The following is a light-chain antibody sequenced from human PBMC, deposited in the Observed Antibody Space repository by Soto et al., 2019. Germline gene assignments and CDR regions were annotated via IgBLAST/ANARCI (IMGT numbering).Light chain of an antibody. CDR1: SGHTNYA. V-gene: IGLV4-69*01. J-gene: IGLJ2*01. Sequence: QLVLTQSPSASASPGASVKLTCTLSSGHTNYAIAWHQQQPEKGPRFLMKINSDGSHSKGDGVPDRFSGSSSGAERYFTISSLQSEDEADYYCQTWGTDIVTFGGGTKVTVL. CDR2: INSDGSH. CDR3: QTWGTDIVT.